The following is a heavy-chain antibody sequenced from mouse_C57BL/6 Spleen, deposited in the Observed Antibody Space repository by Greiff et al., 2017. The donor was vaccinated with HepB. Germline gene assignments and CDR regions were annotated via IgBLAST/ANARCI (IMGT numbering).Heavy chain of an antibody. D-gene: IGHD1-1*01. Sequence: QVQLQQSGAELVKPGASVKISCKASGYAFSSYWMNWVKQRPGKGLEWIGQIYPGDGETNYNGKFKGKATLTADKSSSTAYMQLSSLTSEDSAVYFCARAIYYGSSYLFYWYFDVWGTGTTVTVSS. CDR2: IYPGDGET. V-gene: IGHV1-80*01. J-gene: IGHJ1*03. CDR3: ARAIYYGSSYLFYWYFDV. CDR1: GYAFSSYW.